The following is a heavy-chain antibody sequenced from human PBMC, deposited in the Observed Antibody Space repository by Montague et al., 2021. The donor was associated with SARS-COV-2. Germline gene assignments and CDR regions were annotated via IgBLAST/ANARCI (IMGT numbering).Heavy chain of an antibody. CDR3: ARENTVTTFGGPYYIDS. J-gene: IGHJ4*02. V-gene: IGHV4-59*02. CDR2: IYDSGST. D-gene: IGHD4-17*01. Sequence: SETLSLTCIVSGSSVRSYYWSWTRQPPGKELEWIGYIYDSGSTNXNPSLKSRLTISIDTSKNQFSLKLTSVTAADTAVYYCARENTVTTFGGPYYIDSWGQGTLVTVSA. CDR1: GSSVRSYY.